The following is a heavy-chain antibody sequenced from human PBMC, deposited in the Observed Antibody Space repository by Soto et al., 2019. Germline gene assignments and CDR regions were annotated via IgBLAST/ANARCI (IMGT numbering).Heavy chain of an antibody. J-gene: IGHJ4*02. D-gene: IGHD1-26*01. CDR1: GYTFTSYD. Sequence: ASVKVSCKASGYTFTSYDINWVRQATGQGLEWMGWMNPNSGNTGYTQKFQGRVTMTRNTSISTAYMELSSLRSEDTAVYYCASQVGATGLFDYWGQGTLVTVSS. CDR3: ASQVGATGLFDY. CDR2: MNPNSGNT. V-gene: IGHV1-8*01.